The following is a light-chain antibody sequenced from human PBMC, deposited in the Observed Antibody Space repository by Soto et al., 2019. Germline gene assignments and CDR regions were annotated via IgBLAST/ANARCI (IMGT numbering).Light chain of an antibody. J-gene: IGKJ5*01. V-gene: IGKV3-20*01. CDR3: QQYGSSPRGT. CDR1: QSVSNNY. Sequence: EMVLGRSPGTLSLXXGXXXXXXXGAIQSVSNNYLAWYQQKPGQAPRLLIYGASSRATGIPDRFSGSGSGTDFILTISRLEPEDFAVYYCQQYGSSPRGTFGQGTRLEIK. CDR2: GAS.